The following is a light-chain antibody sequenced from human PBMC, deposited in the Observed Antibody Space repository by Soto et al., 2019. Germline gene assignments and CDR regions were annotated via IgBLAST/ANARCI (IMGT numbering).Light chain of an antibody. J-gene: IGKJ1*01. CDR2: DAS. V-gene: IGKV1-39*01. Sequence: IHMTHSPSSLSASVLYRGTITFLSSQSISGYLTWYQKKPGQAPRLLMYDASSLQSGVPSRFSGSRSGTDFTLTISSLQPEDSATYYCQQSDSMPWTFGQGTKVDIK. CDR1: QSISGY. CDR3: QQSDSMPWT.